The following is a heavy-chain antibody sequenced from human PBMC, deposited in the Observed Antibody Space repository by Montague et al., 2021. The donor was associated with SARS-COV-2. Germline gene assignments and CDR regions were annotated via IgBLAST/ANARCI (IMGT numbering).Heavy chain of an antibody. J-gene: IGHJ3*02. V-gene: IGHV3-21*01. CDR2: ITSSGDYL. CDR1: GFTFSNFY. Sequence: SLRLSCAASGFTFSNFYINWVRQAPGKGLEWVSSITSSGDYLWYADLMKGRFTGSRDNAKNSVYLQMSSLSAENTAVYYCTKELGRTCAFDIWGQGTAVTVSS. CDR3: TKELGRTCAFDI. D-gene: IGHD3-16*01.